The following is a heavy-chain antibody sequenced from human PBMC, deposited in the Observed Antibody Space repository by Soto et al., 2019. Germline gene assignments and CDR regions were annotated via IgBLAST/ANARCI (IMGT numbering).Heavy chain of an antibody. Sequence: GGSLRLSCAGSGFTFSTGWMNWVRQAPGKGLEWVGRIRSKTDGGTVDYAAHVKGRFTIARDDSTDTLFLQMNSLRTEDTAVYYCTTSGGRTWPPYWGQGTLVTVSS. CDR1: GFTFSTGW. J-gene: IGHJ4*02. CDR3: TTSGGRTWPPY. V-gene: IGHV3-15*07. D-gene: IGHD2-8*02. CDR2: IRSKTDGGTV.